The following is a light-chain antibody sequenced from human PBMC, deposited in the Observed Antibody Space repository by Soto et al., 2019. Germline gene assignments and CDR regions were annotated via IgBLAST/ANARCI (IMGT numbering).Light chain of an antibody. CDR3: GSYTSSGTPYV. V-gene: IGLV2-14*01. CDR2: VVS. Sequence: QSALTQPASVSGSPGQSITISCTGTSSDVGGYKYVSWYQHHPDKAPELIISVVSNRPSGVSNRFSGSKSGNTASLTISGLQAEDEADYYCGSYTSSGTPYVFGTGTKLTVL. J-gene: IGLJ1*01. CDR1: SSDVGGYKY.